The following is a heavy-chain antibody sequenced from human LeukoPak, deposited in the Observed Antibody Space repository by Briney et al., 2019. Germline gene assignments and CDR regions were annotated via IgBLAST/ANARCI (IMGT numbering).Heavy chain of an antibody. Sequence: GGSLRLSCAASGFTFSSYAMSWVRQAPGKGLEWVSAISGSGGSTYYADSVKGRFTISRDNSKDTLYLQMNSLRAEDTAVYYCAKDTWLRGEYYFDYWGQGTLVTVSS. V-gene: IGHV3-23*01. CDR3: AKDTWLRGEYYFDY. CDR1: GFTFSSYA. J-gene: IGHJ4*02. D-gene: IGHD5-12*01. CDR2: ISGSGGST.